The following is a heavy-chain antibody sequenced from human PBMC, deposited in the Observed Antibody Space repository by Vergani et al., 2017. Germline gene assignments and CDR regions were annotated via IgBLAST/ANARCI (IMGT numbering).Heavy chain of an antibody. CDR3: VKSHRNDYGVLYYYYGMDV. J-gene: IGHJ6*02. D-gene: IGHD4-17*01. Sequence: EVQLLESGGGLVQPGGSLRLSCAASGFTFSSYAMSWVRQAPGKGLEWVSAISGSGGSTYYADSVQGRFTISRDNSKNTLYLQMSSLRAEDTAVYYCVKSHRNDYGVLYYYYGMDVWGQGTMVTVSS. CDR2: ISGSGGST. CDR1: GFTFSSYA. V-gene: IGHV3-23*01.